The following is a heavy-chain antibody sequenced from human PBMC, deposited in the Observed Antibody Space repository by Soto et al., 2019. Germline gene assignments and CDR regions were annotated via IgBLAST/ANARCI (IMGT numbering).Heavy chain of an antibody. CDR2: IYYSGST. CDR3: ARAYGYYSDY. V-gene: IGHV4-59*01. J-gene: IGHJ4*02. CDR1: GCSISSYY. Sequence: PSETLSLTCTVSGCSISSYYWSWIRQPPGKGLEWIGYIYYSGSTHYNPSLKSRVTISVDTSKNQFSLKLSSVTAADTAVYYCARAYGYYSDYWGQGTLVTVSS. D-gene: IGHD3-10*01.